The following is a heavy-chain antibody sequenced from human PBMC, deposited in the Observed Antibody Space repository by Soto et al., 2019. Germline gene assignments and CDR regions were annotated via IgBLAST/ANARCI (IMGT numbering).Heavy chain of an antibody. CDR1: GGSISSYY. Sequence: SETLSLTCTVSGGSISSYYWSWIRQPPGKGLEWIGYIYYSGSTNYNPSLKSRVTISVDTSKNQFSLKLSSVTAADTAVYYCARHDCSGGSCYGRGYYYYMDVWGKGTTVTVSS. CDR3: ARHDCSGGSCYGRGYYYYMDV. J-gene: IGHJ6*03. V-gene: IGHV4-59*08. D-gene: IGHD2-15*01. CDR2: IYYSGST.